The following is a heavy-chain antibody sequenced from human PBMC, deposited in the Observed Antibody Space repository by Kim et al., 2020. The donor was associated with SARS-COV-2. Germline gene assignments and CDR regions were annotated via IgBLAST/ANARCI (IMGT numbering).Heavy chain of an antibody. CDR2: ISAYNGNT. D-gene: IGHD2-21*02. CDR1: GYTFTSYG. V-gene: IGHV1-18*01. J-gene: IGHJ4*02. CDR3: ARIGSHRGSGWPPFVYSVVTALGFDY. Sequence: ASVKVSCKASGYTFTSYGISWVRQAPGQGLEWMGWISAYNGNTNYAQKLQGRVTMTTDTSTSTAYMELRSLRSDDTAVYYCARIGSHRGSGWPPFVYSVVTALGFDYWGQGTLVTVSS.